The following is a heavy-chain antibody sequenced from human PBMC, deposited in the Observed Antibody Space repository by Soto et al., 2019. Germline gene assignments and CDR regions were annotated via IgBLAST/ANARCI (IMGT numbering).Heavy chain of an antibody. D-gene: IGHD3-3*01. CDR2: MSPNRGNT. J-gene: IGHJ6*03. CDR3: ARRHSPPYYAFWSGYYTNYYYYYMDV. CDR1: GYTYTSYD. V-gene: IGHV1-8*01. Sequence: QVQLVQSGAEVKKPGASVKVSCKASGYTYTSYDVNWVRQATGQGLEWMGWMSPNRGNTGYAQKFQGRVTMTRNTSISTAYMELSSLRSEDTAVYYCARRHSPPYYAFWSGYYTNYYYYYMDVWGKGTTVTVSS.